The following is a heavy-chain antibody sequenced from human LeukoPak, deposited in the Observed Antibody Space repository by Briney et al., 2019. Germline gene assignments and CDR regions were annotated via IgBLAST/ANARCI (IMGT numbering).Heavy chain of an antibody. J-gene: IGHJ4*02. CDR2: INPNSGGT. D-gene: IGHD3-3*01. CDR3: ASGSFDWSGYSAVDY. V-gene: IGHV1-2*02. CDR1: GYTFTGYY. Sequence: ASVKVSCKASGYTFTGYYMHWVRQAPGQGLEWMGWINPNSGGTNYAQKFQGRVTMTRDTSISTAYMEPSSLRSEDTAVYYCASGSFDWSGYSAVDYWGQGTLVTVSS.